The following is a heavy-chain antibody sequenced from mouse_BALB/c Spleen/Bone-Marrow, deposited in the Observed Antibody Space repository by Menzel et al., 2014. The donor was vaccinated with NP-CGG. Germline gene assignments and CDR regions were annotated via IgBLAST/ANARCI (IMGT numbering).Heavy chain of an antibody. J-gene: IGHJ2*01. CDR3: ASDYKYYFDY. D-gene: IGHD2-4*01. CDR2: IYPGRDTT. V-gene: IGHV1S56*01. CDR1: GYTFTTYY. Sequence: VQLQESGPELVKPGASVKMSCKASGYTFTTYYLHWVRQRPGQGLEWIGWIYPGRDTTEYSEEFKGKTALTADKSSSTAYMLLSSLTSEDSAIYFCASDYKYYFDYWGQGTTLTVSS.